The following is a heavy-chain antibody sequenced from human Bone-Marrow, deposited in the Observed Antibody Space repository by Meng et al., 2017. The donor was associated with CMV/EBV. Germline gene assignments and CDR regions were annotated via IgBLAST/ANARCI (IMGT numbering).Heavy chain of an antibody. D-gene: IGHD2-2*02. CDR3: AREGYCSSTSCYKYYYYYGMDV. V-gene: IGHV3-21*01. CDR2: ISSSSSYI. Sequence: GGSLRLSCAASGFTFSSYSMNWVRQAPGKGLEWVSSISSSSSYIYYADSVKGRFTISRDNAKNSLYLQMNSLRAEDTAVYYCAREGYCSSTSCYKYYYYYGMDVWGQGTTVTVSS. CDR1: GFTFSSYS. J-gene: IGHJ6*02.